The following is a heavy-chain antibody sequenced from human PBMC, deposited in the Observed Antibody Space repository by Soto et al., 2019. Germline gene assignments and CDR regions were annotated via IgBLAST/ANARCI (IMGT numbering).Heavy chain of an antibody. D-gene: IGHD3-3*01. V-gene: IGHV1-69*13. CDR1: GCTFSSYA. CDR3: ARVSSRYYDFWSGPSTRMNYGMDV. Sequence: SVKVSCKASGCTFSSYAIRWVRQAPGQVLEWMGGTIPIFGTANYAQKFQGRVTITADESTSTAYMELSSLRSEDTAVYYCARVSSRYYDFWSGPSTRMNYGMDVWGQGTTVNVSS. CDR2: TIPIFGTA. J-gene: IGHJ6*02.